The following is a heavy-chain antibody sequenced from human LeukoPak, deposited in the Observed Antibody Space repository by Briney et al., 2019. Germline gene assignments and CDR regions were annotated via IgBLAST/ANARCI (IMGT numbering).Heavy chain of an antibody. CDR3: ARKLWFGDTGLLDAFDI. Sequence: PSETLSLSCTVSGGSISSSSFYWGWLCQPPGMGLEWIVSIYYSGSTYYNPSLKSRVTISVDTSKNQFSLKLSSVTAADTAVYYCARKLWFGDTGLLDAFDIWGQGTMVTVSS. J-gene: IGHJ3*02. D-gene: IGHD3-10*01. CDR2: IYYSGST. CDR1: GGSISSSSFY. V-gene: IGHV4-39*01.